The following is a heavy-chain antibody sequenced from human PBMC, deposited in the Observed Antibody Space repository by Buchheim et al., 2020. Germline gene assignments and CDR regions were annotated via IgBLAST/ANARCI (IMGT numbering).Heavy chain of an antibody. CDR1: GYSFTSYW. J-gene: IGHJ6*02. Sequence: EVQLVQSGAEVKKPGESLRISCKGSGYSFTSYWISWVRQMPGKGLEWMGRIDPSDSYTNYSPSFQGHVTISADKSISTAYLQWGSLKASDTAMYYCARHASIAALGGYYYYGMDVWGQGTT. D-gene: IGHD6-6*01. V-gene: IGHV5-10-1*03. CDR3: ARHASIAALGGYYYYGMDV. CDR2: IDPSDSYT.